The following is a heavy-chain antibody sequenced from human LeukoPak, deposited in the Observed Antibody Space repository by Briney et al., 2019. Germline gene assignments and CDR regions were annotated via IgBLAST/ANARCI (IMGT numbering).Heavy chain of an antibody. Sequence: SETLSLTCTVAGGSISSYYWSWIRQPPGRGLEWIGYIYYSGSTNYNPSLKSRVTISVDTSKNQFSLKLSSVTAADTAVYYCARGGSYRVYWGQGTLVTVSS. V-gene: IGHV4-59*01. D-gene: IGHD3-16*02. CDR2: IYYSGST. CDR3: ARGGSYRVY. J-gene: IGHJ4*02. CDR1: GGSISSYY.